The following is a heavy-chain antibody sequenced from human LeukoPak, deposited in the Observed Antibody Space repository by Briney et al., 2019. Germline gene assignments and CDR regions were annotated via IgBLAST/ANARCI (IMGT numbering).Heavy chain of an antibody. V-gene: IGHV1-2*06. D-gene: IGHD4-11*01. CDR3: ARPHTVLYNWFDP. J-gene: IGHJ5*02. CDR2: INPNSGGT. CDR1: GYTFTCYY. Sequence: ASVKVSCKASGYTFTCYYMHWVRHAPGQGLEWMGRINPNSGGTNYAQKFQGRVTMTRDTSTSTAYMELSRLRSDDTAVYYCARPHTVLYNWFDPWGQGTLVSVSS.